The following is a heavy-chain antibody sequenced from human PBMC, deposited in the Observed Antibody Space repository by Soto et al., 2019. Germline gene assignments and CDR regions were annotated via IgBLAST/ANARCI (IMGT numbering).Heavy chain of an antibody. J-gene: IGHJ4*02. D-gene: IGHD1-26*01. Sequence: SDTLSLTCAVHGGSFSGYYWSWIRQPPGKGLEWIGEINHSGSTNYNPSLKSRVTISVDTSKNQFSLKLSSVTAADTAVYYCARGRMARWAKNNFDYWGQGTLVTVSS. CDR2: INHSGST. CDR3: ARGRMARWAKNNFDY. V-gene: IGHV4-34*01. CDR1: GGSFSGYY.